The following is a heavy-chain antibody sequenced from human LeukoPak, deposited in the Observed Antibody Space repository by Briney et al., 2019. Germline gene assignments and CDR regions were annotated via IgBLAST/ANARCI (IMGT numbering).Heavy chain of an antibody. Sequence: GGSLSLSRAASGLTFSDYAMSWFRQAPGKGLEEVSGITSGFTPHYADSVKGRFTISRDNSKNTFHLQLNSLRAEDTAVYYCAKDSSDSRVADVFFEYWGQGTLVTVSS. D-gene: IGHD3-3*01. CDR1: GLTFSDYA. J-gene: IGHJ4*02. CDR3: AKDSSDSRVADVFFEY. CDR2: ITSGFTP. V-gene: IGHV3-23*01.